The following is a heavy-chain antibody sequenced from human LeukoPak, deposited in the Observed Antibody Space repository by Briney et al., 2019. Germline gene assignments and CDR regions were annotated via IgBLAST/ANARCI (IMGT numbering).Heavy chain of an antibody. D-gene: IGHD3-22*01. CDR2: ISGSGGST. CDR3: AKDSHDSSDY. CDR1: GFTFSSYA. V-gene: IGHV3-23*01. J-gene: IGHJ4*02. Sequence: PGGSLRLSCAGSGFTFSSYAMSWVRQAPGKGLKWVSAISGSGGSTYYADSVKGRFTISRDNSKNTLYLQMNSLRAEDTAVYYCAKDSHDSSDYWGQGTLVTVSS.